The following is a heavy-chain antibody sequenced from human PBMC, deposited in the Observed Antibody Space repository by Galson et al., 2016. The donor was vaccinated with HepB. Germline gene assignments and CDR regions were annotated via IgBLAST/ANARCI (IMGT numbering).Heavy chain of an antibody. CDR2: INPTSGST. CDR1: GYTFTTYY. CDR3: ARVGPIILVRGVDRQYNYHGMDV. J-gene: IGHJ6*02. D-gene: IGHD3-10*01. V-gene: IGHV1-46*01. Sequence: SVKVSCKVSGYTFTTYYIHWVRQAPGQGLEWMGVINPTSGSTTYAQKFLGRVTMTRDTATSTVYMELSSLGSEDTAVYYCARVGPIILVRGVDRQYNYHGMDVWGQGITVTVSS.